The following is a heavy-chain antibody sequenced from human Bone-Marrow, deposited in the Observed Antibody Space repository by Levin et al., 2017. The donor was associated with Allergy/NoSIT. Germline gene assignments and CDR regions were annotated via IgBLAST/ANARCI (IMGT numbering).Heavy chain of an antibody. CDR1: GSSISDYY. J-gene: IGHJ6*03. CDR3: AREYYLDV. Sequence: PSETLSLTCAVSGSSISDYYWGWIRQPPGKGLEWIGSIYHSGGTNYNPSLKSRVTISVDTSKNQCSLKLSSVTAADTAVYYCAREYYLDVWGKGTTVTVSS. V-gene: IGHV4-38-2*02. CDR2: IYHSGGT.